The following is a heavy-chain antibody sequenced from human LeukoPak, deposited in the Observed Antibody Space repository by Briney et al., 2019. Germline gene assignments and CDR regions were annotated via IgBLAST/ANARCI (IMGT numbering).Heavy chain of an antibody. CDR3: ARIMGDWGRAFDF. V-gene: IGHV3-53*01. CDR1: GLTVSRNY. J-gene: IGHJ3*01. CDR2: IYSGGST. Sequence: PGGSLRLSCAASGLTVSRNYMSWVRQAPGQGLEWVSIIYSGGSTIYGDSVKGRFTISRDNSKNTLFLHMNSLRAEDTAVYYCARIMGDWGRAFDFWGQGTMVTVSS. D-gene: IGHD7-27*01.